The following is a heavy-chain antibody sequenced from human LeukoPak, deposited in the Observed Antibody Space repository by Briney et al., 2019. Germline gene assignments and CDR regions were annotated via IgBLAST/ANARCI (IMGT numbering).Heavy chain of an antibody. CDR3: ASLYGDRDY. CDR1: GFTFDNYG. CDR2: IHWNGGRT. J-gene: IGHJ4*02. V-gene: IGHV3-20*04. D-gene: IGHD4-17*01. Sequence: GGSLRLSCAASGFTFDNYGINWVRQAPGKGLEWVSRIHWNGGRTGYADSVKGRFTISRDNAKNSLYLQMNSLRAEDTAAYYCASLYGDRDYWGQGTLVTVSS.